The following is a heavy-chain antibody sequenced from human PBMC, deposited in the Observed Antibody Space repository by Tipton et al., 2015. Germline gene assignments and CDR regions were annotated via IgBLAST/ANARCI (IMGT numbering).Heavy chain of an antibody. D-gene: IGHD6-13*01. V-gene: IGHV4-39*01. J-gene: IGHJ6*02. Sequence: TLSLTCTVSGGSISSSNYYWGWIRQPPGKGLEWIGSIYYGGSTYYNPSLKRRVTISVDTSKNQFSLKLSSVTAADTAVYYCARHGVFYYYGMDVWGQGTTVTVSS. CDR2: IYYGGST. CDR3: ARHGVFYYYGMDV. CDR1: GGSISSSNYY.